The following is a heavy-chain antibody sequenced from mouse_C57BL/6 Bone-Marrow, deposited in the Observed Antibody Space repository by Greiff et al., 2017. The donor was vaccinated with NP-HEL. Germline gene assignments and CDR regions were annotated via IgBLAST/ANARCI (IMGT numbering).Heavy chain of an antibody. Sequence: VQLQQSGAELVRPGTSVKVSCKASGYAFTNYLIEWVKQRPGQGLEWIGVINPGSGGTNYNEKFKGKATLTADKSSSTAYMQLSSLTSEDSAVYFCARSYDSDYGGQGTTLTVSS. J-gene: IGHJ2*01. CDR3: ARSYDSDY. CDR1: GYAFTNYL. CDR2: INPGSGGT. D-gene: IGHD2-14*01. V-gene: IGHV1-54*01.